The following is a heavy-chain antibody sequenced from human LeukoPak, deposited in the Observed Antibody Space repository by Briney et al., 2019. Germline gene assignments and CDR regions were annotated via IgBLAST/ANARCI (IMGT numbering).Heavy chain of an antibody. V-gene: IGHV4-30-2*01. CDR3: ARIRDFWSAYFDY. D-gene: IGHD3-3*01. Sequence: PSETLSLTCAVSGVSITSDTYYWSWIRQPPGKGLEWIGYILHSGSTYHNPSLKSRVTILVDTSKNQFSLKLSSVTAADTAVYFCARIRDFWSAYFDYWGQGILVTVSS. J-gene: IGHJ4*02. CDR1: GVSITSDTYY. CDR2: ILHSGST.